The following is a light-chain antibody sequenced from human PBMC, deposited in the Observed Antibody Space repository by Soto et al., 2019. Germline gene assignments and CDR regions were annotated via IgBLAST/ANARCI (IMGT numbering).Light chain of an antibody. CDR1: SSDVGNYNY. V-gene: IGLV2-14*01. J-gene: IGLJ1*01. Sequence: QAALTQPASVSGSPGQSITISCTGTSSDVGNYNYVSWYQQHPGKAPKLMIYEFSNRPSGVSNRFSGSKSGNTASLTISGLQAEDEGDYYCTSYTSSSTLGVFGTGTKVTVL. CDR2: EFS. CDR3: TSYTSSSTLGV.